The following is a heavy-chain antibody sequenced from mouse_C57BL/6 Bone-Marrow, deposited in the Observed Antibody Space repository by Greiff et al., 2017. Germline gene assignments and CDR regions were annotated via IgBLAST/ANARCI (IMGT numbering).Heavy chain of an antibody. CDR2: MHPNGGSP. D-gene: IGHD2-4*01. CDR1: GYTFTNYW. Sequence: VQLQQPGAELVKPGASVTLSCTASGYTFTNYWMHWVKQRPGQGLEWIGMMHPNGGSPDYNEKFKSEATLSVDKSSRTAYMELSSLTSEDSAVYYCARSYDYDGYTMDYWGQGTSVTVSS. J-gene: IGHJ4*01. CDR3: ARSYDYDGYTMDY. V-gene: IGHV1-64*01.